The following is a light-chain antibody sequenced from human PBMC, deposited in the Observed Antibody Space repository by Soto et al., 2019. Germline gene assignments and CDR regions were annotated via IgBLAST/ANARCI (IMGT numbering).Light chain of an antibody. CDR3: SSFTGSSTLV. J-gene: IGLJ1*01. Sequence: QSVLAQPASVSGSPGQSITISCTVTSSDIGLYNYVSWYQQHPGKAPKLIIFEVSNRPSGVSNRFSGSKSGNTASLTISGLQAEDEADYYCSSFTGSSTLVFGSGTKVTVL. CDR1: SSDIGLYNY. CDR2: EVS. V-gene: IGLV2-14*01.